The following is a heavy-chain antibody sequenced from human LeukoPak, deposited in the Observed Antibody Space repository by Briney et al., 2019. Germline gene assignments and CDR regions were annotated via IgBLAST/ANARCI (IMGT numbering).Heavy chain of an antibody. CDR2: IIPIFGTA. V-gene: IGHV1-69*13. J-gene: IGHJ4*02. D-gene: IGHD3-10*01. CDR1: GGTFSSYA. Sequence: ASVKVSCKASGGTFSSYAISWVRQAPGQGLEWMGGIIPIFGTANYAQKFQGRVTITADESTSTAYMELSSLRSEDTAVYYCAVELLWFGEFSGVDYWGQGTLVTVSS. CDR3: AVELLWFGEFSGVDY.